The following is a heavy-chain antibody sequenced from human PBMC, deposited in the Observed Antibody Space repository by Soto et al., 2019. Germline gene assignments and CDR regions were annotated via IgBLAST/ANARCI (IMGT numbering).Heavy chain of an antibody. CDR2: IIPYNGNN. CDR3: ARAALDNDGDHYLDS. D-gene: IGHD2-21*02. V-gene: IGHV1-45*02. CDR1: GYIFTCLY. Sequence: STVKVSCKSSGYIFTCLYLYWVRQAPAQALEWMGWIIPYNGNNNYAQKFQDRLSITRESSLRTVYMELRRLRSADTGMYYCARAALDNDGDHYLDSWG. J-gene: IGHJ5*01.